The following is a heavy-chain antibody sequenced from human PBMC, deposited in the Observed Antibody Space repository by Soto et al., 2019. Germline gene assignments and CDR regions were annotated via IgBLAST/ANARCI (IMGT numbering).Heavy chain of an antibody. CDR2: ISYDGSNK. V-gene: IGHV3-30*18. CDR3: AKDSGYCSSTSCSDV. D-gene: IGHD2-2*01. J-gene: IGHJ6*02. Sequence: QVQLVESGGGVVQPGRSLRLSCAASGFTFSSYGMHWVRQAPGKGLEWVAVISYDGSNKYYADSMKGRFTISRDNSKNTLYLQMNSLRAEDTAVYYCAKDSGYCSSTSCSDVWGQGTTVTVSS. CDR1: GFTFSSYG.